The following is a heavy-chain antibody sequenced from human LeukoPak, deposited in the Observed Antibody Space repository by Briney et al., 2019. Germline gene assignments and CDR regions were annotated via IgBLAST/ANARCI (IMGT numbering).Heavy chain of an antibody. V-gene: IGHV4-59*08. D-gene: IGHD1-26*01. Sequence: SETLSLTCTVSGVSISSYYWSWIRQPPGKGLEWIGYIYYSGSTNYNPSLKSRVTISVDTSKNQFSLKLSSVTAADTAVYYCARQDGKPRSYPYYFDYWGQGTLVTVSS. CDR1: GVSISSYY. CDR3: ARQDGKPRSYPYYFDY. CDR2: IYYSGST. J-gene: IGHJ4*02.